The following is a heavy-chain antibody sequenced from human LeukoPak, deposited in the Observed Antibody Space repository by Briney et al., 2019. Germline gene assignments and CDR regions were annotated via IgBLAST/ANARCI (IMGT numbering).Heavy chain of an antibody. Sequence: GGSLRLSCAASGFTVSSNYMSWVRQAPGKGLEWVSVIYSGGSTYYADSVKGRFTISRDNSKNTLSLQVNTLRVEDTALYYCAKGVDTAMVYYDSWGQGTPVTVSS. CDR3: AKGVDTAMVYYDS. CDR1: GFTVSSNY. V-gene: IGHV3-53*01. CDR2: IYSGGST. D-gene: IGHD5-18*01. J-gene: IGHJ4*02.